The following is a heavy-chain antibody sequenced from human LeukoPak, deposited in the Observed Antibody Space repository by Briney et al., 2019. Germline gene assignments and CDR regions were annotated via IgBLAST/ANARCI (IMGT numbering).Heavy chain of an antibody. J-gene: IGHJ6*04. CDR3: ARKGDV. Sequence: SETLSLTCAVSGASIRTYYWSWLRQPAGKGLEWIGRFYTSGSTNYNPSLKSRVTMSVDTSKNQFSLKLSSVTAADTAVYFCARKGDVWGKGTTVTVSS. CDR1: GASIRTYY. CDR2: FYTSGST. V-gene: IGHV4-4*07.